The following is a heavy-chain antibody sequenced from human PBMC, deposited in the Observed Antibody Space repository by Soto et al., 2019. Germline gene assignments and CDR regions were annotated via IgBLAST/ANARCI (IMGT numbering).Heavy chain of an antibody. CDR3: ARLGGAVADDYFDY. V-gene: IGHV3-30-3*01. J-gene: IGHJ4*02. Sequence: QVQLVESGGGVVQPGRSLRLSCAASGFTFSSYAMHWVRQAPGKGLEWVAVISYDGSNKYYADSVKGRFTISRDNSKNTLYLQMNSLRAEDTAVYYCARLGGAVADDYFDYWGQGTLVTVSS. CDR1: GFTFSSYA. CDR2: ISYDGSNK. D-gene: IGHD6-19*01.